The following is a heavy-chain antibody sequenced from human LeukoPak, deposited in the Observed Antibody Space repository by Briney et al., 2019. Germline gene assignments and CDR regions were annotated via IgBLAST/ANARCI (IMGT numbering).Heavy chain of an antibody. D-gene: IGHD4-17*01. CDR2: IYHSGST. CDR1: GYSISSGYY. Sequence: KSSETLSLTCTVSGYSISSGYYWGWIRQPPGKGLEWIGSIYHSGSTYYNPSLKSRVTISVDTSKNQFSLKLSSVTAADTAVYYCARGRDYSAYWGQGTLVTVSS. V-gene: IGHV4-38-2*02. CDR3: ARGRDYSAY. J-gene: IGHJ4*02.